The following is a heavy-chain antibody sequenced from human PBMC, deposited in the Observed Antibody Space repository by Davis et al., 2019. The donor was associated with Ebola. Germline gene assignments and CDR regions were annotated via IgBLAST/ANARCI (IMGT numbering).Heavy chain of an antibody. CDR1: GGPISSGGFY. Sequence: SETLSLTCTASGGPISSGGFYWSWVRQPPGKGLEWIGHIFYRGSTYYHPSLESRLTISVDTSKNQFSLKLHSVTAADTAVYYCARGVRDWSDAFDLWGQGILVTVSS. D-gene: IGHD1-1*01. CDR3: ARGVRDWSDAFDL. J-gene: IGHJ5*02. CDR2: IFYRGST. V-gene: IGHV4-30-4*01.